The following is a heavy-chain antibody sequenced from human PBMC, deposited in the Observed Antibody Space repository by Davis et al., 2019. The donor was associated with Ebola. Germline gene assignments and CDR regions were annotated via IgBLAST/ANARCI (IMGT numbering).Heavy chain of an antibody. CDR3: ARQASLYGNIDY. CDR1: GYSFTSYW. Sequence: KVSCKGSGYSFTSYWIAWVRQMPGKGLEWMGIIYPGDSDTRYSPSFEGQVTISVDRSISTAYLQWSSLKASDTALYYCARQASLYGNIDYWGQGTLVTVSS. CDR2: IYPGDSDT. J-gene: IGHJ4*02. D-gene: IGHD2/OR15-2a*01. V-gene: IGHV5-51*01.